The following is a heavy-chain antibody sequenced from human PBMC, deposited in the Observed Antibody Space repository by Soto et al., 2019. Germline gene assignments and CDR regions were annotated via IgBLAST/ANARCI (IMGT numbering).Heavy chain of an antibody. CDR1: GGSISSYY. V-gene: IGHV4-59*12. Sequence: SETLSLTCTVSGGSISSYYWSWIRQPPGKGLEWIGYIYYSGSTYYNPSLKSRVTISVDMSKNQFSLKLNSVTAADTAVYYCVRGLGLWGQGTLVTVSS. CDR2: IYYSGST. CDR3: VRGLGL. J-gene: IGHJ5*02.